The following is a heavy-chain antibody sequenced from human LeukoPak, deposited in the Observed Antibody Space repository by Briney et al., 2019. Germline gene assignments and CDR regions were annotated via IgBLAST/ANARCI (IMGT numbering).Heavy chain of an antibody. J-gene: IGHJ4*02. V-gene: IGHV3-74*01. CDR3: ARALSTVTTLD. D-gene: IGHD4-17*01. CDR2: INGDGSNT. Sequence: GGSLRLSCAASAFTFSNYWMHWVRQAPGKGLVWASRINGDGSNTNYADSVKGRFTISRDNAKNTLYLQMNSLRAEDTAVYYCARALSTVTTLDWGQGTLVTVSS. CDR1: AFTFSNYW.